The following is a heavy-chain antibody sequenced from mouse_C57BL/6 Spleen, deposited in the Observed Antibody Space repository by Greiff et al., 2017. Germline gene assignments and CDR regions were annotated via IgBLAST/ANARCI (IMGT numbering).Heavy chain of an antibody. J-gene: IGHJ4*01. CDR2: INPSTGGT. D-gene: IGHD1-1*01. CDR3: AGSTYYYGSNYAMDY. Sequence: VQLKESGPELVKPGASVKISCKASGYSFTGYYMNWVKQSPEKSLEWIGEINPSTGGTTYNQKFKAKATLTVDKSSSTAYMQLKSLTSEDSAVYYCAGSTYYYGSNYAMDYWGQGTSVTVSS. CDR1: GYSFTGYY. V-gene: IGHV1-42*01.